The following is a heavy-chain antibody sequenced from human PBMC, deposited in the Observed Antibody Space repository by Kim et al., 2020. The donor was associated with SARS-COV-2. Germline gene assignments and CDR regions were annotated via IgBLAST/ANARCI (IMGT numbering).Heavy chain of an antibody. D-gene: IGHD2-2*01. CDR1: GFTFSSHW. CDR3: ARDQGRNCGSINCQELDY. Sequence: GGSLRLSCAASGFTFSSHWMHWVRQAPGKGLVWVSHINRDGGSTGYADSVKGRFTISRDNAKNTLYLQMNSLRAEDTAVYYCARDQGRNCGSINCQELDYWGQGTLVTVSS. V-gene: IGHV3-74*01. J-gene: IGHJ4*02. CDR2: INRDGGST.